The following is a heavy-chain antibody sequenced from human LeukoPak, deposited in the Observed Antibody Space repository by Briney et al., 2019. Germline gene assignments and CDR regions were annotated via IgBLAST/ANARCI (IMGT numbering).Heavy chain of an antibody. CDR2: TSGSGGST. CDR3: AKYQAYYYGSGSLGGHDY. D-gene: IGHD3-10*01. J-gene: IGHJ4*02. V-gene: IGHV3-23*01. CDR1: GFTFSSYA. Sequence: PGGSLRLSCAASGFTFSSYAMSWVRQAPGKELEWVSTTSGSGGSTYYADSVKGRFTISRGNSKSTLYLQMNSLRAEDTAVYYCAKYQAYYYGSGSLGGHDYWGQGTLVTVSS.